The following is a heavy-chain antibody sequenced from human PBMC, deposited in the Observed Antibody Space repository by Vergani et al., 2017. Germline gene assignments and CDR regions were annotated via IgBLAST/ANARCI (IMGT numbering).Heavy chain of an antibody. Sequence: QVQLQQWGGGLLKPSETLSLTCVVNGGSFTSYHWTWIRQSPGEGLEWVGDIDHTGRPDYNPSLKSRLTMSVDKSRHQFSLTLNSVTATDTAIFFCARVNTETNGHLYYYDYMDVWGQGTAVTVS. J-gene: IGHJ6*03. CDR2: IDHTGRP. CDR3: ARVNTETNGHLYYYDYMDV. CDR1: GGSFTSYH. D-gene: IGHD4-11*01. V-gene: IGHV4-34*01.